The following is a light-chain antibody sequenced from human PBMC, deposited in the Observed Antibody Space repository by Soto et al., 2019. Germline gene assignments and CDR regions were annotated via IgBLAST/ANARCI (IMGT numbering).Light chain of an antibody. J-gene: IGKJ5*01. CDR1: QSVSSY. Sequence: EIVLTQSPATLSLSPGERATLSCRASQSVSSYLAWYQQKPGQAPRLLIYDASNRATGIPARFSGSGSGTDFTLTISSLEPEDVAVYYCQHRSNFPIPFAQGTRLAI. V-gene: IGKV3-11*01. CDR3: QHRSNFPIP. CDR2: DAS.